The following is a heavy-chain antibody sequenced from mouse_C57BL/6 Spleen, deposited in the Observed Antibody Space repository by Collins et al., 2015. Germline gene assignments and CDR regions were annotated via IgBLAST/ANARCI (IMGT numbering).Heavy chain of an antibody. J-gene: IGHJ2*01. D-gene: IGHD2-3*01. CDR2: IDPNSGGT. CDR3: ARSIYDGYYGY. V-gene: IGHV1-72*01. CDR1: GYTFTSYW. Sequence: QVHCSSLGLSLSKPGASVKLSCKASGYTFTSYWMHWVKQRPGRGLEWIGRIDPNSGGTKYNEKFKSKATLTVDKPSSTAYMQLSSLTSEDSAVYYCARSIYDGYYGYWGQGTTLTVSS.